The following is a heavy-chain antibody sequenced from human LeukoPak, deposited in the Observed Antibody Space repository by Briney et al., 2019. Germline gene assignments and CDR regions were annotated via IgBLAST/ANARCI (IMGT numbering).Heavy chain of an antibody. J-gene: IGHJ4*02. CDR3: ARDYVVVPAVMGG. CDR1: GFTLSSYA. CDR2: ISYDGSNK. Sequence: GRSLRLSCAASGFTLSSYAMHWVRQAPGKGLEWVAVISYDGSNKYYADSVKGRFTISRDNSKNTLYLQMNSLRAEDTAVYYCARDYVVVPAVMGGWGQGTLVTVSS. D-gene: IGHD2-2*01. V-gene: IGHV3-30*04.